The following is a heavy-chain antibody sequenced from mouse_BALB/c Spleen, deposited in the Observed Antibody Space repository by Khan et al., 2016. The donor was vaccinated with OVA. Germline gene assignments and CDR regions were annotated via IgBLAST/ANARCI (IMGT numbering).Heavy chain of an antibody. CDR2: INTYTGEP. Sequence: QIQLVQSGPALKKPGETVKISCKASGYTFTNYGMNWVKQAPGKGLKWMGWINTYTGEPTYADDFKGRFAFSLETSASTANLQINNLKSEDTATYFWARPPYFSYVMVYWGQGTSGTVSS. CDR1: GYTFTNYG. D-gene: IGHD2-10*01. V-gene: IGHV9-3-1*01. J-gene: IGHJ4*01. CDR3: ARPPYFSYVMVY.